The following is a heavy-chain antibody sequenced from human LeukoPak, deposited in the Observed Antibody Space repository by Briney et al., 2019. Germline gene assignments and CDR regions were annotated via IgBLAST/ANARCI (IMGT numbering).Heavy chain of an antibody. CDR1: GGTFSSYA. D-gene: IGHD2-15*01. CDR2: IIPIFGTA. V-gene: IGHV1-69*06. J-gene: IGHJ6*03. Sequence: SVKVSCKASGGTFSSYAISWVRQAPGQGLEWMGGIIPIFGTANYAQKFQGRVTITADKSTSTAYMELRSLRSDDTAVYYCARVAYGGSFYYYYMDVWGKGTTVTVSS. CDR3: ARVAYGGSFYYYYMDV.